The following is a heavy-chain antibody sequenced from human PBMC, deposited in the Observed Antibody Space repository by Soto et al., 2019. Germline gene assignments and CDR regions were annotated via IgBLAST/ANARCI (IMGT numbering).Heavy chain of an antibody. CDR1: GYTFTGYY. CDR2: INPNSGGT. D-gene: IGHD6-13*01. CDR3: ARDPIAAAGTGYYGMDV. Sequence: AASVKVSCKASGYTFTGYYMHWVRQAPGQGLEWMGWINPNSGGTNYAQKFQGRVTMTRDTSISTAYMELSRLRSDDTAVYYCARDPIAAAGTGYYGMDVWGQGTTVTVSS. V-gene: IGHV1-2*02. J-gene: IGHJ6*02.